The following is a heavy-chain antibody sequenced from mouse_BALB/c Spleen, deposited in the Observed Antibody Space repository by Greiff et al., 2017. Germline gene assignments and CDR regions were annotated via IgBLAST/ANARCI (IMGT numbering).Heavy chain of an antibody. CDR3: ARFTTVEGYFDV. Sequence: EVKLEESGPGLVKPSQSLSLTCSVTGYSITSGYYWNWIRQFPGNKLEWMGYISYDGSNNYNPSLKNRISITRDTSKNQFFLKLNSVTTEDTATYYCARFTTVEGYFDVWGAGTTVTVSS. V-gene: IGHV3-6*02. J-gene: IGHJ1*01. CDR2: ISYDGSN. D-gene: IGHD1-1*01. CDR1: GYSITSGYY.